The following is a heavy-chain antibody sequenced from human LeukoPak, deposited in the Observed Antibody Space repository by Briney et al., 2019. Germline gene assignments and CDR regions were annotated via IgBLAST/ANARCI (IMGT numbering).Heavy chain of an antibody. CDR3: ARANYYDISGYDY. V-gene: IGHV3-48*04. CDR2: ISSSGSAI. J-gene: IGHJ4*02. D-gene: IGHD3-22*01. Sequence: SGGSLRLSCAASGFTFSSYSMNWVRQAPGKGLEWVSYISSSGSAIYYADSVKGRFTISRDNAKNSLYLQMNSLRAEDTAVYYCARANYYDISGYDYWGQGTLVTVSS. CDR1: GFTFSSYS.